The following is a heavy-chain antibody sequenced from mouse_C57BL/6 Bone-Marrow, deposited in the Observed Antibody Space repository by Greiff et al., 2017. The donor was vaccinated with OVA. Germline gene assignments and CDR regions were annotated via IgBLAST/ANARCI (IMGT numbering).Heavy chain of an antibody. V-gene: IGHV1-81*01. CDR2: IYPRSGNT. J-gene: IGHJ2*01. D-gene: IGHD1-1*01. CDR1: GYTFTSYG. CDR3: ARKDYYVSSLYVDY. Sequence: QVQLKQSGAELARPGASVKLSCKASGYTFTSYGISWVKQRTGQGLEWIGEIYPRSGNTYYNEKFKGKATLTADKSSSTAYMELRSLTSEDSAVYFCARKDYYVSSLYVDYWGQGTTLTVSS.